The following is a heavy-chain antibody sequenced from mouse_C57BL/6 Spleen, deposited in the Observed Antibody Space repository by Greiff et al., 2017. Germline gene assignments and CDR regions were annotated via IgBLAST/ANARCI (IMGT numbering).Heavy chain of an antibody. J-gene: IGHJ4*01. Sequence: QVHVKQPGAELVRPGSSVKLSCKASGYTFTSYWMDWVKQRPGQGLEWIGNIYPSDSETHYNQKFKDKATLTVDKSSSTAYMQLSSLTSEDSAVXYCARRPKCITSVPAMDYWGQGTSVTVSS. CDR3: ARRPKCITSVPAMDY. D-gene: IGHD1-1*01. CDR2: IYPSDSET. V-gene: IGHV1-61*01. CDR1: GYTFTSYW.